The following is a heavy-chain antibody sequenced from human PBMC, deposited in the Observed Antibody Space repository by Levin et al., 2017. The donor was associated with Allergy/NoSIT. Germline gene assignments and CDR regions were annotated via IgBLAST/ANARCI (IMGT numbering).Heavy chain of an antibody. D-gene: IGHD5-18*01. J-gene: IGHJ4*02. CDR2: IYYSGNT. CDR1: GGSVSSGGYY. Sequence: SQTLSLTCTVSGGSVSSGGYYWTWIRQHPGKGLEYIGYIYYSGNTFYNPSLKSRVIILLDTSKNQFSLNLRAVTAADTAVYYCVRGLDSAMVTVFDSWGQGTLVTVSP. CDR3: VRGLDSAMVTVFDS. V-gene: IGHV4-31*03.